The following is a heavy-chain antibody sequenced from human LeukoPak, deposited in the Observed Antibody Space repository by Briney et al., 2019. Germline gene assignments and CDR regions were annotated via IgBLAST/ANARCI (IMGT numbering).Heavy chain of an antibody. CDR2: INSSGST. J-gene: IGHJ4*02. CDR3: ARDRCSSTSCYVDY. CDR1: GGSVSSGSYY. D-gene: IGHD2-2*01. V-gene: IGHV4-61*01. Sequence: AGTLSLTCTDSGGSVSSGSYYWGGLGRPRGKELKWIGNINSSGSTNYNPSLKSRVTISVDTSKNQFSLKLSSVTAADTAVYYCARDRCSSTSCYVDYWGQGTLVTVSS.